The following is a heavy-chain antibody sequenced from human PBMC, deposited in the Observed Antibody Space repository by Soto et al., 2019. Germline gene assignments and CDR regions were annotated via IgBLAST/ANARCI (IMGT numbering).Heavy chain of an antibody. CDR1: VGSINTGDFD. Sequence: PSETLSLACTVSVGSINTGDFDWSGIRQPRGQGMASTGHLYHSGSPSYNPSLKSRPTISIDTSNNQFSLTLSSVTAADTAVYYCAREKRVAPINMLRGRIVQNQRNWFDSWGQGILVTVSS. J-gene: IGHJ5*01. CDR3: AREKRVAPINMLRGRIVQNQRNWFDS. CDR2: LYHSGSP. V-gene: IGHV4-30-4*01. D-gene: IGHD3-10*01.